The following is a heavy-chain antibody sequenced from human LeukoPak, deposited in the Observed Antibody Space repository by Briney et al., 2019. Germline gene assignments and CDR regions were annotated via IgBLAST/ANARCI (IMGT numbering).Heavy chain of an antibody. CDR1: GFTFSDYY. J-gene: IGHJ5*02. V-gene: IGHV3-11*01. Sequence: GGSLRPSCAASGFTFSDYYMSWIRQAPGKGLEWVSYISSSGSTIYYADSVKGRFTISRDNAKNSLYLQMNSLGAEDTAVYYCARDYDFWSGYFGNWFDPWGQGTLVTVSS. CDR2: ISSSGSTI. CDR3: ARDYDFWSGYFGNWFDP. D-gene: IGHD3-3*01.